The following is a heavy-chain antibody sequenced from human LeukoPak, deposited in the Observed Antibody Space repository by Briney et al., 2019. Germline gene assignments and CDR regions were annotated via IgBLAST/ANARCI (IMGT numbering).Heavy chain of an antibody. J-gene: IGHJ4*02. V-gene: IGHV1-46*01. CDR2: INPSGGST. CDR3: ARAENGYSIIRGKRYYFDY. D-gene: IGHD6-13*01. CDR1: GYTFTSYY. Sequence: ASVKVSCKASGYTFTSYYMHWVRQAPGQGLEWMGIINPSGGSTSYAQKFQGRVTMTRDMSTSTVYMELSSLRSEDTAVYYCARAENGYSIIRGKRYYFDYWGQGTLVTVSS.